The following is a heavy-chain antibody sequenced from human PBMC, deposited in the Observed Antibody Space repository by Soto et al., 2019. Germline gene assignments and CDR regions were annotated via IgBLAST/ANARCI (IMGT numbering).Heavy chain of an antibody. CDR2: ISPYNGDT. CDR3: ARDSLGTETTAWLDP. D-gene: IGHD1-1*01. Sequence: ASVKVSCKASGYTFTNYGITWVRQAPGQGLEWMGWISPYNGDTNYAQRVQGRATMTTDTSTSTAYMELRSLRSDDTAMYYCARDSLGTETTAWLDPWGQGTLVTVSS. V-gene: IGHV1-18*04. J-gene: IGHJ5*02. CDR1: GYTFTNYG.